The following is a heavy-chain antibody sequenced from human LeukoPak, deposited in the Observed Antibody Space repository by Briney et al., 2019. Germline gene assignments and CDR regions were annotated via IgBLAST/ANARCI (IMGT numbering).Heavy chain of an antibody. V-gene: IGHV1-24*01. Sequence: GASVKVSCKVSGYTLTELSMHWVRQAPGKGLEWRGGFDPEDGETIYAQKFQGRVTMTEDTSTDTAYMELSSLRSEDTAVYYCAKEEGWGITMVRGVISGYFDYWGQGTLVTVSS. D-gene: IGHD3-10*01. CDR3: AKEEGWGITMVRGVISGYFDY. J-gene: IGHJ4*02. CDR1: GYTLTELS. CDR2: FDPEDGET.